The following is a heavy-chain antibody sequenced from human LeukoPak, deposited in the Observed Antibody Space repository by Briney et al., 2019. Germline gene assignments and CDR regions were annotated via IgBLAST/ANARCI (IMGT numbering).Heavy chain of an antibody. CDR3: ARVKLADYDFWSGYYRSYGMDV. Sequence: GGSLSLSCASSGFTFSSNYMSWVRQAPGKGLEWVSVIYSGGSTYYADSVKGRFTISRDNSKNTLYLQMNSLRAEDTAVYYCARVKLADYDFWSGYYRSYGMDVWGQGTTVTVSS. D-gene: IGHD3-3*01. CDR2: IYSGGST. CDR1: GFTFSSNY. V-gene: IGHV3-66*01. J-gene: IGHJ6*02.